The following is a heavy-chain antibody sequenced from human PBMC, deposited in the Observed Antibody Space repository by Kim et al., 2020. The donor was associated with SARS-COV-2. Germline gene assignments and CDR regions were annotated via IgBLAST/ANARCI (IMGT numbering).Heavy chain of an antibody. V-gene: IGHV3-13*05. CDR3: ARGFPGYCSSTSCYSLDY. Sequence: GGSLRLSCAASGFTFSSYDMHWVRQATGKGLEWVSAIGTAGDPYYPGSVKGRFTISRENAKNSLYLQMNSLRAGDTAVYYCARGFPGYCSSTSCYSLDYWGQGTLVTVSS. D-gene: IGHD2-2*01. CDR2: IGTAGDP. J-gene: IGHJ4*02. CDR1: GFTFSSYD.